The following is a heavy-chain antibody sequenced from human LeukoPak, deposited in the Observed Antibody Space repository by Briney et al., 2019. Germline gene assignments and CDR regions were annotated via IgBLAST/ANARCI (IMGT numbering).Heavy chain of an antibody. V-gene: IGHV3-7*01. Sequence: GGSLRLSCAASGFTFSSYWMSWVRQAPGKGLEWVANIKQDGSEKYYVDSVKGRFTISRDNAKNSLYLQMNSLRAEDTAVYYCARRGAYDYVWGSYRPYYFDYWGQGTLVTVSS. CDR3: ARRGAYDYVWGSYRPYYFDY. D-gene: IGHD3-16*02. J-gene: IGHJ4*02. CDR2: IKQDGSEK. CDR1: GFTFSSYW.